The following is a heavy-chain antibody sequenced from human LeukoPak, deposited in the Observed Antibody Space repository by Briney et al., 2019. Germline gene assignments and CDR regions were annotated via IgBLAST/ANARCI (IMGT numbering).Heavy chain of an antibody. D-gene: IGHD1-26*01. V-gene: IGHV3-7*01. CDR1: GFTFGTYW. CDR2: IKQDGSEK. J-gene: IGHJ2*01. Sequence: PGGSLRLSCTASGFTFGTYWMSWVRQAPGKGLQWVATIKQDGSEKYYVDSVKGRFTISRDNAKNSLFLQMNSLRVEDTAVYYCARDRYSGSSEPGWYFDLWGRGTLVTVSS. CDR3: ARDRYSGSSEPGWYFDL.